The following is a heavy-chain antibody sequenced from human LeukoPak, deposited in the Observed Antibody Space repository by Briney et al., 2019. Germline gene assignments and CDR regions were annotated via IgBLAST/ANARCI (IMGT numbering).Heavy chain of an antibody. V-gene: IGHV3-73*01. CDR3: TSQYNSGSGVIY. J-gene: IGHJ4*02. CDR2: ISSKVNTYAT. Sequence: PGGSLRLSCAASGFTFSGSAMHWVRQASGKGLESVGRISSKVNTYATAYAASVKGRFAISRDDSKNTAFLQMNSLKPEDTAVYYCTSQYNSGSGVIYWGQGTLVTVSS. CDR1: GFTFSGSA. D-gene: IGHD6-19*01.